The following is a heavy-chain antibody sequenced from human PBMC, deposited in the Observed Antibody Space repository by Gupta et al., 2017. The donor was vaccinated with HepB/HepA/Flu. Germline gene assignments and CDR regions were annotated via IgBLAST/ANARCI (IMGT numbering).Heavy chain of an antibody. CDR1: GFTFSSYS. Sequence: EVQLVESGGGLVQPGGSLRLSCVASGFTFSSYSIHWVRQAPGKGLEYVSAISTNGDTTLYANSVKGRFTISRDNSKNTVYLQMGSLRPEDMAVYYCARGGEQWPRHFDYWGQGTLVTVSS. CDR2: ISTNGDTT. J-gene: IGHJ4*02. D-gene: IGHD6-19*01. CDR3: ARGGEQWPRHFDY. V-gene: IGHV3-64*01.